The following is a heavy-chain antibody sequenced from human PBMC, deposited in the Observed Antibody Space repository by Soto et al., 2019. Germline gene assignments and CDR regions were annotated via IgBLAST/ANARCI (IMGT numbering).Heavy chain of an antibody. V-gene: IGHV3-23*01. CDR2: ISGSGGST. J-gene: IGHJ4*02. Sequence: PVGSLRLSCAASGFTFSSYAMSWVRQAPGKGLEWVSAISGSGGSTYYADSVKGRFTISRDNSKNTLYLQMNSLRAEDTAVYYCANTFRVTTPPFDYWGQGTLVTVSS. CDR3: ANTFRVTTPPFDY. D-gene: IGHD4-17*01. CDR1: GFTFSSYA.